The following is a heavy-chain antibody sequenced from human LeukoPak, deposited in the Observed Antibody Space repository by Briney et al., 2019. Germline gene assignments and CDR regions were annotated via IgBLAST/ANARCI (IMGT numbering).Heavy chain of an antibody. J-gene: IGHJ4*02. CDR2: IYPGDSDT. Sequence: GESLKISCKGSGYSFTSYWIGWVRQMPGKSLEWMGIIYPGDSDTRYSPSFQGQVTTSADKTISTAYLQWSSLKASDTVMYYCARLTLGELSLLDYWGQGTLVTVSS. D-gene: IGHD3-16*02. CDR1: GYSFTSYW. V-gene: IGHV5-51*01. CDR3: ARLTLGELSLLDY.